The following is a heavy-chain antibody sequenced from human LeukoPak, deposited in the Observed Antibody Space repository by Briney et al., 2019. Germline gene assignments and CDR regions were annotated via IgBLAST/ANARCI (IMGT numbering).Heavy chain of an antibody. CDR2: IIPIFGTA. CDR1: GGTFSSYA. V-gene: IGHV1-69*05. Sequence: SVKVSCKASGGTFSSYAISWVRQAPGQGLEWMGGIIPIFGTANYAQKFQGRVTITTDESTSTAYMELSSLRSEDTAVYYCARVYCSSTGCYPEEYYFDYWGQGTLVTVSS. CDR3: ARVYCSSTGCYPEEYYFDY. J-gene: IGHJ4*02. D-gene: IGHD2-2*01.